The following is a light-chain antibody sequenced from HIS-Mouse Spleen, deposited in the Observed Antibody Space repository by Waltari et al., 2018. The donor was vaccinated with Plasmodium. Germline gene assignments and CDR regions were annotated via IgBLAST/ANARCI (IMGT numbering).Light chain of an antibody. CDR1: SSDVGGYHY. CDR2: DVS. V-gene: IGLV2-14*03. CDR3: SSYTSSSTLNYV. Sequence: QSALPQPASVSGSPGQSITISCTGTSSDVGGYHYVSWYQQHPGKAPKLMIYDVSNRPSGVSNRFSGSKSGNTASLTISGLQAEDEADYYCSSYTSSSTLNYVFGTGTKVTVL. J-gene: IGLJ1*01.